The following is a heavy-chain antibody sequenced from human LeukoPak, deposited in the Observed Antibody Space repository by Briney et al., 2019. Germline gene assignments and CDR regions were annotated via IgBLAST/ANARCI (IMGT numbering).Heavy chain of an antibody. J-gene: IGHJ6*03. Sequence: ASVKVSCKASGYTFTGYYMHWVRQAPGQGLEWMGWINPNSGGTNYAQKFQGRVTMTRDTSISTAYMELSRLRSDDTAVYYCARDCTNGVCQTAMDVWGKGTTVTVSS. CDR1: GYTFTGYY. D-gene: IGHD2-8*01. CDR3: ARDCTNGVCQTAMDV. CDR2: INPNSGGT. V-gene: IGHV1-2*02.